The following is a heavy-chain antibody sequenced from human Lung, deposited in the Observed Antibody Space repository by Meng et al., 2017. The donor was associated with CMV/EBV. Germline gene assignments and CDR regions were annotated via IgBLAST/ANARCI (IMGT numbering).Heavy chain of an antibody. CDR2: INPNSDGT. CDR3: ALDYDSYGYYYAFDF. CDR1: GYTFTGYY. J-gene: IGHJ4*02. D-gene: IGHD3-22*01. Sequence: SGYTFTGYYIHWVRQDPGQGLEWMGRINPNSDGTIYAQDFKGRVTITRDTSISTAYMELTGLRSDDTAVYYCALDYDSYGYYYAFDFWGQGTLVTVSS. V-gene: IGHV1-2*06.